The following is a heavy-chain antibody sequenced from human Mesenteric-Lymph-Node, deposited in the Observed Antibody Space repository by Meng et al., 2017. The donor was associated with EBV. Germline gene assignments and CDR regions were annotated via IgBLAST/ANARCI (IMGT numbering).Heavy chain of an antibody. J-gene: IGHJ4*02. CDR1: GGSFSGYY. CDR3: ARGLWQWLAYFDY. Sequence: QVQLQQWGAGRLRPSXXLSRPCAVYGGSFSGYYWSWSRQPPGKGLEWIGEINHSGSTNYNPSLKSRVTISVDTSKNQFSLKLSSVTAADTAVYYCARGLWQWLAYFDYWGQGTLVTVSS. D-gene: IGHD6-19*01. CDR2: INHSGST. V-gene: IGHV4-34*01.